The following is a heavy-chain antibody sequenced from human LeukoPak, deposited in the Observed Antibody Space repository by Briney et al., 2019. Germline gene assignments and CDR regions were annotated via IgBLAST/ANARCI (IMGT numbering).Heavy chain of an antibody. CDR1: GFSFSDYY. CDR2: ISSDSNAM. V-gene: IGHV3-11*04. CDR3: ATYYYDTSGYPAFDY. Sequence: PGGSLRLSCAASGFSFSDYYMSWIRQAPGKGLGWLSYISSDSNAMHYADSVMGRFTISRDNAKNSLYLQMNSLRAEDTAVYYCATYYYDTSGYPAFDYWGQGTLVTVSS. J-gene: IGHJ4*02. D-gene: IGHD3-22*01.